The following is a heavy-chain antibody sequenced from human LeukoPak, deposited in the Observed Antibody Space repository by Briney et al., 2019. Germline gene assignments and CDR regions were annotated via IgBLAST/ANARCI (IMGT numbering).Heavy chain of an antibody. D-gene: IGHD6-19*01. CDR3: ARGVQAGYGMDV. CDR1: GFTFSSYAM. J-gene: IGHJ6*02. Sequence: GSLRLSCAASGFTFSSYAMNWVRQPPGKGLEWIGEIYHSGSTNYNPSLKSRVTISVDKSKNQFSLKLSSVTAADTAVYYCARGVQAGYGMDVWGQGTTVTVSS. V-gene: IGHV4-4*02. CDR2: IYHSGST.